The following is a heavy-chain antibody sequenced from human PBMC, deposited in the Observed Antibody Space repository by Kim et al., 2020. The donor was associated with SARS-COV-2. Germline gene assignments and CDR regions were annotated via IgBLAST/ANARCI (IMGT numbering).Heavy chain of an antibody. CDR2: INHSGST. Sequence: SETLSLTCAVYGGSFSGYYWSWIRQPPGKGLEWIGEINHSGSTNYNPSLKSRVTISVDTSKNQFSLKLSYVTAADTAVYYCARGWFGELLVWGQGTLVTVSS. V-gene: IGHV4-34*01. CDR3: ARGWFGELLV. CDR1: GGSFSGYY. J-gene: IGHJ4*02. D-gene: IGHD3-10*01.